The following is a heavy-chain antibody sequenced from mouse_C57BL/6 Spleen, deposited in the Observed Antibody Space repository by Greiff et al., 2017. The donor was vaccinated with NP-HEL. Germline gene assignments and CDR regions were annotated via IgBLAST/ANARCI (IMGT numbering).Heavy chain of an antibody. J-gene: IGHJ1*03. CDR3: AREGTVVAHWYFDV. V-gene: IGHV5-16*01. CDR2: INYDGSST. Sequence: EVMLVESEGGLVQPGSSMKLSCTASGFTFSDYYMAWVRQVPEKGLEWVANINYDGSSTYYLDSLKSRFIISRDNAKNILYLQMSSLKSEDTATYYCAREGTVVAHWYFDVWGTGTTVTVSS. D-gene: IGHD1-1*01. CDR1: GFTFSDYY.